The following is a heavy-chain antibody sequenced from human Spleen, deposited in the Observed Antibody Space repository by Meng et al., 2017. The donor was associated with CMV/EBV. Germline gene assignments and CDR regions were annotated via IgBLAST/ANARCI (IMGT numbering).Heavy chain of an antibody. J-gene: IGHJ6*02. D-gene: IGHD1-14*01. CDR2: INPNTGGT. V-gene: IGHV1-2*02. CDR3: AGRLTGYYYGGMDV. CDR1: GYTFTGYS. Sequence: ASVKVSCKASGYTFTGYSIHWVRRAPGQGLEWMGWINPNTGGTNYAQKFQGRVTMTRDTSISTAYMELSRLRSDDTAVYYCAGRLTGYYYGGMDVWGQGTTVTVSS.